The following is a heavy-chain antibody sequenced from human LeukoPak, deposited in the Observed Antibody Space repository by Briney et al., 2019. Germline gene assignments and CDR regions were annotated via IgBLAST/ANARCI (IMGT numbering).Heavy chain of an antibody. CDR1: EFTFSTYW. CDR3: ARSSSSLDY. CDR2: IKQDGNAK. D-gene: IGHD6-6*01. V-gene: IGHV3-7*01. Sequence: PGGSLRLSCAASEFTFSTYWMSWVRQAPGAGLEWVANIKQDGNAKNYVDSVKGRFTISRDNAKNSLYLQMNSPRAEDTAVYYCARSSSSLDYWGQGTLVTVSS. J-gene: IGHJ4*02.